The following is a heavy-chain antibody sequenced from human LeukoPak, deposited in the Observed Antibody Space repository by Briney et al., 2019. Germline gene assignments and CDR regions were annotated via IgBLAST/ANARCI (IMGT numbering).Heavy chain of an antibody. V-gene: IGHV4-59*01. J-gene: IGHJ4*02. D-gene: IGHD6-13*01. CDR2: IYHSGST. CDR3: ATGYSSTWYYFDY. Sequence: SETLSLTCTVSGDSISSYYWSWIRQPPWKGLEWIGYIYHSGSTNYNPSLKSRVTISADTSKDQFSLKLASVTAADTAVYYCATGYSSTWYYFDYRGQGTLVTVSS. CDR1: GDSISSYY.